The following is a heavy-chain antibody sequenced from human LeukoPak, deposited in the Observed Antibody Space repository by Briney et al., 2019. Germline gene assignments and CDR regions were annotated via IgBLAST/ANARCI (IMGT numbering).Heavy chain of an antibody. CDR1: GFTFNSYN. CDR3: ASRPYDNSGYYYV. J-gene: IGHJ4*02. Sequence: GGSLRLSCGASGFTFNSYNMNWVRQAPGKGLEWVSYISSSSSYIYYADSVKGRFTISRDNAKNSLFLQMNSLRAEDTAVYYCASRPYDNSGYYYVWGQGTLVTVSS. D-gene: IGHD3-22*01. V-gene: IGHV3-21*05. CDR2: ISSSSSYI.